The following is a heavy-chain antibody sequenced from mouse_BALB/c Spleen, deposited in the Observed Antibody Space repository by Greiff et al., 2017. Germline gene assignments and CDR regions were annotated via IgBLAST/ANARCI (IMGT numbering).Heavy chain of an antibody. CDR2: ISSGSSTI. CDR1: GFTFSSFG. CDR3: ARDGKGFDY. Sequence: EVQRVESGGGLVQPGGSRKLSCAASGFTFSSFGMHWVRQAPEKGLEWVAYISSGSSTIYYADTVKGRFTISRDNPKNTLFLQMTSLRSEDTAMYYCARDGKGFDYWGQGTTLTVSS. J-gene: IGHJ2*01. V-gene: IGHV5-17*02. D-gene: IGHD2-1*01.